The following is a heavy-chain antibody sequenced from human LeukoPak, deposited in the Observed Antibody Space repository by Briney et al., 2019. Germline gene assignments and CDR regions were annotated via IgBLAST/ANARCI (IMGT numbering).Heavy chain of an antibody. CDR1: GGSFSGYY. V-gene: IGHV4-34*01. J-gene: IGHJ4*02. D-gene: IGHD4-23*01. CDR3: ARGDYGGNSD. CDR2: INHSGST. Sequence: SETLSLTCAVYGGSFSGYYWSWIRQPPGKGLEWIGEINHSGSTNYNPSLKSRVTISVDTSKNQFSLKLSSVTAADTAVYYCARGDYGGNSDWGQGTLVTVSP.